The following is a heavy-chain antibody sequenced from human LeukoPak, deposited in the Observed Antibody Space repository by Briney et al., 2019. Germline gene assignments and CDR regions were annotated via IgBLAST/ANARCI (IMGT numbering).Heavy chain of an antibody. CDR1: GGSISSSSYY. CDR3: ARDTAMVPVAFDI. V-gene: IGHV4-39*07. J-gene: IGHJ3*02. Sequence: PSETLSLTCTVSGGSISSSSYYWGWIRQPPGKGLEWIGSIYYSGSTYYNPSLKSRVTISVGTSKNQFSLKLSSVTAADTAVYYCARDTAMVPVAFDIWGQGTMVTVSS. CDR2: IYYSGST. D-gene: IGHD5-18*01.